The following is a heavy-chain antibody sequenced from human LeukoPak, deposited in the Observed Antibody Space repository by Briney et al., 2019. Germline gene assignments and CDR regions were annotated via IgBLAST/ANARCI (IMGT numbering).Heavy chain of an antibody. J-gene: IGHJ5*02. V-gene: IGHV4-30-4*08. CDR1: GGSISSGGYY. Sequence: SQTLSLTCTVSGGSISSGGYYWSWIRQTPGKGLEWIGYIYYSGSTNYNPSLKSRVTMSVDTSKNQFSLKLNSVTAADTAVYYCARSPYYASGSYTNWFDPWGQGTLVTVSS. CDR3: ARSPYYASGSYTNWFDP. D-gene: IGHD3-10*01. CDR2: IYYSGST.